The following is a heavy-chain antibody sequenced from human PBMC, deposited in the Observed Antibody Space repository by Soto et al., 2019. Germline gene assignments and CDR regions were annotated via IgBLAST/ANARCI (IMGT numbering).Heavy chain of an antibody. CDR3: AKRSSSSTFDS. Sequence: EVQLLESGGGLVQPGESLRLSCAASGFTFSSYAMSWVRQAPGKGLEWVSVISGSDDSTYYADSVKGRFAISRDNSKNTLYLQMNSLIAEDTAVYYCAKRSSSSTFDSWGQGTLVTVSS. CDR1: GFTFSSYA. D-gene: IGHD6-6*01. J-gene: IGHJ4*02. CDR2: ISGSDDST. V-gene: IGHV3-23*01.